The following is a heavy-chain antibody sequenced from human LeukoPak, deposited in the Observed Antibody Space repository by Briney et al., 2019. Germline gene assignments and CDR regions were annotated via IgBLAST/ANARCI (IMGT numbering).Heavy chain of an antibody. CDR3: ARDSAARSEL. V-gene: IGHV4-59*01. Sequence: PSETLSLTCTVSGGSISRYYWSWIRPPPGKGLEWIGYIYANNGGTDYNPSLKSRATISVDTSKNQFSLHLNAVTAADTAVYYCARDSAARSELWGRGTLVTVAS. CDR1: GGSISRYY. CDR2: IYANNGGT. J-gene: IGHJ2*01. D-gene: IGHD2-15*01.